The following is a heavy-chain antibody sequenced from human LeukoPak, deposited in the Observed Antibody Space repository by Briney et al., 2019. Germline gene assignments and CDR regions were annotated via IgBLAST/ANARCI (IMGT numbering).Heavy chain of an antibody. CDR2: IYSGGST. D-gene: IGHD3-9*01. V-gene: IGHV3-66*01. J-gene: IGHJ6*04. CDR1: GFTFSSYE. CDR3: ARAGYDILTGSVDYDLDV. Sequence: PGGSLTLSCSASGFTFSSYEMNWVRQPPGKGLEWVSLIYSGGSTYYADSVKGRFPISRDNAKNTLYLQMNSVRAEDTAVYCCARAGYDILTGSVDYDLDVWGKGNTVTISS.